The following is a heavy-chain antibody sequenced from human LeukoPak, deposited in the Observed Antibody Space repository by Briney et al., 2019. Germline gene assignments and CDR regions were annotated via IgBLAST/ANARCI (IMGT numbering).Heavy chain of an antibody. CDR3: AKEDWNARYLDY. Sequence: GGSLRLSCAASGFTFSSYAMHWVRQAPGKGLEWVAVISYDGSNKYYADSVKGRFTISRDNSKNTLYLQMNSLRAEDTAVYYCAKEDWNARYLDYWGQGTLVTVSS. V-gene: IGHV3-30-3*01. J-gene: IGHJ4*02. CDR2: ISYDGSNK. D-gene: IGHD1-1*01. CDR1: GFTFSSYA.